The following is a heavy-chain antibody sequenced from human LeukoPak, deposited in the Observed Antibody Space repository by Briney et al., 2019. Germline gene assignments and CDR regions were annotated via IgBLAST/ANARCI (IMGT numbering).Heavy chain of an antibody. D-gene: IGHD4-11*01. CDR1: GFTFSSYA. CDR2: ISGSGGST. Sequence: GALRLSCAASGFTFSSYAMSWVCQAPGKGLEWVSAISGSGGSTYYADSVKGRFTISRDNSKNTLYLQMNSLRAEDTAVYYCAKVQAVTDRYFDYWGQGTLVTVSS. J-gene: IGHJ4*02. V-gene: IGHV3-23*01. CDR3: AKVQAVTDRYFDY.